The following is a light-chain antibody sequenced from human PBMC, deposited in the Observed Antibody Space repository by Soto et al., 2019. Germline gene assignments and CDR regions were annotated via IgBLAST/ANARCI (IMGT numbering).Light chain of an antibody. CDR1: QSITSW. CDR2: HAS. J-gene: IGKJ1*01. Sequence: DIQMTQSPSTLSASVGDRVTITCRASQSITSWLAWYQQKPGKAPKVLIYHASTLESGVPSRFSGSGSGTEFTLTVSSLQPDDFATYYCQQYNSYWTFGQGTKVEIK. V-gene: IGKV1-5*01. CDR3: QQYNSYWT.